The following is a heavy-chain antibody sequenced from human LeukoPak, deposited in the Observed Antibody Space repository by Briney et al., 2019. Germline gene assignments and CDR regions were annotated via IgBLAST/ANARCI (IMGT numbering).Heavy chain of an antibody. CDR3: AKDRYGSGSYPVFDY. Sequence: GRSLRLSCAASGFTFSSYAMSWVRQAPGKGLEWVSGISASGGSTYYADSVKGRFTISRDNSQNTLYLQMNSLRAADAAVYYCAKDRYGSGSYPVFDYWGQGTLVTVSS. J-gene: IGHJ4*02. CDR1: GFTFSSYA. V-gene: IGHV3-23*01. D-gene: IGHD3-10*01. CDR2: ISASGGST.